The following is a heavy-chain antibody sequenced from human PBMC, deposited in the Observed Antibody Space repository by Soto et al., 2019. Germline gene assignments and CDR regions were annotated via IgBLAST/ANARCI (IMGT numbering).Heavy chain of an antibody. D-gene: IGHD4-17*01. CDR2: ISSSSYTI. V-gene: IGHV3-48*02. CDR3: ARPQDNGDYSPDY. CDR1: GFTFSSYN. J-gene: IGHJ4*02. Sequence: EVQLVESGGGLVQPGGSLILSCAASGFTFSSYNMNWVRQAPGKGLEWVSYISSSSYTIYYTDSVKGRFTISRDNAKNSVYLQMNSLRDEDTAVYYCARPQDNGDYSPDYWGQGTLVTVSS.